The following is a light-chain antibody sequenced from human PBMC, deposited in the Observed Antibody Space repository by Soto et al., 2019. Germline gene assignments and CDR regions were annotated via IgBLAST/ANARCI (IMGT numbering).Light chain of an antibody. CDR1: SSNIGAGSD. J-gene: IGLJ3*02. Sequence: QSVLTQPPSISGAPGQRVTISCTGSSSNIGAGSDVHWYHQLPGTAPKLLIYGNTNRPSGVPDRFSGSKSGTSASLAIAGLQTEDEGDYYCQVWDRTSDHWVFGGGTKVTVL. CDR2: GNT. CDR3: QVWDRTSDHWV. V-gene: IGLV1-40*01.